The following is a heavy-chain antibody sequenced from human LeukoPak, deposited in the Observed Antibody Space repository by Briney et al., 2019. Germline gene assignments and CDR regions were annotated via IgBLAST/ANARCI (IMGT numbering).Heavy chain of an antibody. D-gene: IGHD3-3*01. CDR3: AKSQRTIFGVVIIGLDY. Sequence: PGGSLRLSCAASGFTFSSYAMHWVRQAPGKGLEWVAVISYDGSNKYYADSVKGRFTISRDNSKNTLYLQMNSLRAEDTAVYYCAKSQRTIFGVVIIGLDYWGQGTLVTVSS. CDR2: ISYDGSNK. V-gene: IGHV3-30*04. J-gene: IGHJ4*02. CDR1: GFTFSSYA.